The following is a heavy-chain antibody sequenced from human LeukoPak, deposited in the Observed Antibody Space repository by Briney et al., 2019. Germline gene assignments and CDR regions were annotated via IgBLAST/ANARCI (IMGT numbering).Heavy chain of an antibody. CDR1: GFTFTNYW. CDR2: IRQDGGEK. J-gene: IGHJ4*01. CDR3: ARDGTAPGLYFDL. Sequence: PGGSLRLSCAVYGFTFTNYWMNWVRQAPAKGLEWVASIRQDGGEKYYVDSVKGRFTISRDNAKNSLYLQMSSLRAEDTAVYYCARDGTAPGLYFDLWGQGTLVAVSS. D-gene: IGHD1/OR15-1a*01. V-gene: IGHV3-7*01.